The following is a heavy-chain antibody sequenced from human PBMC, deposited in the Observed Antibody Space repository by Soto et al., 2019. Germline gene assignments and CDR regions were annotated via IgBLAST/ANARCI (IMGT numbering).Heavy chain of an antibody. Sequence: SGPTLVNPTEPRTLPCTVSGLSLSNAKLGVSWIRQPPGKALEWLAQSLSNDDKSYSTALDRRLPISKDTVTRQVVHTMTNLDPVDSGTYDCALIKDCSRTDCLVASFDSWGQGTLVTVSS. D-gene: IGHD2-2*01. CDR1: GLSLSNAKLG. V-gene: IGHV2-26*01. CDR2: SLSNDDK. J-gene: IGHJ5*01. CDR3: ALIKDCSRTDCLVASFDS.